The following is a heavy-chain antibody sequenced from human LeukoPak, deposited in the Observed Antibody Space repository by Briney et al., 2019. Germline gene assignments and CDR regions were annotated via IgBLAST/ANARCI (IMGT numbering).Heavy chain of an antibody. J-gene: IGHJ4*01. V-gene: IGHV3-74*01. CDR2: INSDGSTT. Sequence: PGGSLRLSCAASGFALSTYWIHWVRQAPAEGLMWVSRINSDGSTTNYADSVKGRFTISRDNAKNTVYLQMNSLRAEDTAVYCCARDFDYGGGLWGQGALVTVSS. D-gene: IGHD4-23*01. CDR3: ARDFDYGGGL. CDR1: GFALSTYW.